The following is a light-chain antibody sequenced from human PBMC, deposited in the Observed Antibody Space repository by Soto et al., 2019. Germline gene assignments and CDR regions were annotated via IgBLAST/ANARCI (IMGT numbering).Light chain of an antibody. Sequence: QSALTQTPSASGSPGQSVTISCTGTSSDVGAYDSVSWYQHHPGKAPKALIYEVSKRPSGVPDRFSGSKSGNTASLTVSGLQAEDEADYFCSSYAGNNNYVFGTGTKVTVL. V-gene: IGLV2-8*01. CDR1: SSDVGAYDS. J-gene: IGLJ1*01. CDR2: EVS. CDR3: SSYAGNNNYV.